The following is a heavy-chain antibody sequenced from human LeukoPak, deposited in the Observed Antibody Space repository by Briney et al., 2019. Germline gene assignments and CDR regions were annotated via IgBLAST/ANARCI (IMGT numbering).Heavy chain of an antibody. V-gene: IGHV3-11*04. CDR2: ISSSGSTI. Sequence: PGGSLRLSCAASGFTFSGYYMSWIRQAPGKGLEWVSYISSSGSTIYYADSVKGRFTISRDNAKNSLYLQMNSLRAEDTAVYYCAKMGSLGYSGYELDYWGQGTLVTVSS. CDR1: GFTFSGYY. D-gene: IGHD5-12*01. CDR3: AKMGSLGYSGYELDY. J-gene: IGHJ4*02.